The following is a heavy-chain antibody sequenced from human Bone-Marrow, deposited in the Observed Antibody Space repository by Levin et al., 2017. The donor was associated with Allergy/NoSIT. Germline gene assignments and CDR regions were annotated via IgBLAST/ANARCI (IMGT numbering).Heavy chain of an antibody. D-gene: IGHD1-26*01. CDR2: IGGSGVDS. Sequence: ASVKVSCTASGFTFNKYGLTWVRQAPGMGLEWAASIGGSGVDSNYADPARGRFTITRDMNTVFLQMNSLRVEDSAIYYCAKDPMWDRYNFDMDVWGQGTSVTVSS. J-gene: IGHJ6*03. V-gene: IGHV3-23*01. CDR3: AKDPMWDRYNFDMDV. CDR1: GFTFNKYG.